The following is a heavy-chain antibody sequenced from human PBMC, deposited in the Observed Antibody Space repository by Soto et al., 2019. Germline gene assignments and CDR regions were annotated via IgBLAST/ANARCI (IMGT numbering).Heavy chain of an antibody. CDR1: GYTFTSYA. V-gene: IGHV1-3*01. CDR2: INAGNGNT. CDR3: ARGVDCSSTSCYVGYYYMDV. D-gene: IGHD2-2*01. Sequence: GASVKVSCKASGYTFTSYAMHWVRQAPGQRLEWMGWINAGNGNTKYSQKFQGRVTITRDTSASTAYMELSSLRSEDTAVYYCARGVDCSSTSCYVGYYYMDVWGKGTTVTVSS. J-gene: IGHJ6*03.